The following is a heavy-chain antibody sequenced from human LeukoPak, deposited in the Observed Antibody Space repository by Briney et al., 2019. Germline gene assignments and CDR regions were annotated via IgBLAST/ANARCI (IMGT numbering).Heavy chain of an antibody. CDR1: GFAFSTYS. D-gene: IGHD1-7*01. Sequence: GGSLRLSCAASGFAFSTYSMNWVRQAPGKGLEWVSSISSSSSYIYYADSVKGRFTIYRDNAKNSLYLQMNSLRAEDTAVYYCASRTGTTLYYWGQGTLVTVSS. V-gene: IGHV3-21*01. CDR3: ASRTGTTLYY. J-gene: IGHJ4*02. CDR2: ISSSSSYI.